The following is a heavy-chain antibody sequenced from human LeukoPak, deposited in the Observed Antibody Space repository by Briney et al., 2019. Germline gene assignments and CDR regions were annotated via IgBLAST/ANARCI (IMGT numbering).Heavy chain of an antibody. V-gene: IGHV4-4*02. CDR2: VFHRGTT. CDR1: GGSISSSNW. Sequence: PSGTLSLTCAVSGGSISSSNWWSWVRQPPGKGLEWIGDVFHRGTTNYNPSLSSRVTLSVDKSRNQFSLQLTSVTAADTAVYYCARFQRGFYDSRNYVNGFDIWGQGTMVSV. J-gene: IGHJ3*02. CDR3: ARFQRGFYDSRNYVNGFDI. D-gene: IGHD2/OR15-2a*01.